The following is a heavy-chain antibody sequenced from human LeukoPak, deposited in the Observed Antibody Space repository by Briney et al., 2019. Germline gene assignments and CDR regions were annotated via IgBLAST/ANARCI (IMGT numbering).Heavy chain of an antibody. V-gene: IGHV3-7*03. D-gene: IGHD3-10*01. CDR1: GFTFSSYW. Sequence: GGSLRLSCAASGFTFSSYWMSWVRQAPGKGREWVANIKQDGSEKYYVDSVKGRFTISRDNAKNSLYLQINSLRAEDTAVYYCARDRAYGSGSYYNDLDWGQGTLVTVSS. CDR2: IKQDGSEK. J-gene: IGHJ4*02. CDR3: ARDRAYGSGSYYNDLD.